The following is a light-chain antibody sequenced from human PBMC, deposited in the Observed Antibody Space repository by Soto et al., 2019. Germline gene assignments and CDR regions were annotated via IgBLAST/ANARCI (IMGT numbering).Light chain of an antibody. J-gene: IGKJ4*01. Sequence: EIVLTQSPATLSLSPGERATLSCRASQSVSSYLAWYQQKPGQAPRLLIYDASNRATGIPARFSGSASGTDFTLTISSLEPEEFAVYYCQQRSSWPLTFGGGTKVEIK. CDR1: QSVSSY. CDR3: QQRSSWPLT. V-gene: IGKV3-11*01. CDR2: DAS.